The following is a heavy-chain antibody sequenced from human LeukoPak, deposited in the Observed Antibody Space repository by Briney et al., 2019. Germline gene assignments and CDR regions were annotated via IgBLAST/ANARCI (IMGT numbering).Heavy chain of an antibody. J-gene: IGHJ4*02. CDR3: ASNFWSGYQTPYYFDY. Sequence: GGSLRLSCAASGFTFSSYSMNWVRQAPGKGLEWVSYISSSSSTIYYADSVKGRFTISRDNAKNSLYLQMNSLRAEDTAVYYCASNFWSGYQTPYYFDYWGQGTLVTVSS. V-gene: IGHV3-48*01. D-gene: IGHD3-3*01. CDR1: GFTFSSYS. CDR2: ISSSSSTI.